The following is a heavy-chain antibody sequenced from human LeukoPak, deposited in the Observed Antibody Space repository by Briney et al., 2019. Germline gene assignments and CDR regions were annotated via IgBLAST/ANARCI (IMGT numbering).Heavy chain of an antibody. D-gene: IGHD3-22*01. Sequence: PSETLSLTCTVSGGSISSYYLSWVRQPPGKGLEWMGYIYYSGSTNYNPSLQSRVTISVDKYKNHFSMKLRSVNAADTAVYYCARDNPGYYDSSGFDYWGQGTLVTVSS. J-gene: IGHJ4*02. CDR3: ARDNPGYYDSSGFDY. CDR1: GGSISSYY. CDR2: IYYSGST. V-gene: IGHV4-59*12.